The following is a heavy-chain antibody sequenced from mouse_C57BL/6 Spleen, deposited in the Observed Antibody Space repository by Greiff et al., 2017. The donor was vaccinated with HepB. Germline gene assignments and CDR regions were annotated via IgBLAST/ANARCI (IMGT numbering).Heavy chain of an antibody. CDR1: GYTFTSYW. V-gene: IGHV1-64*01. J-gene: IGHJ2*01. Sequence: QVQLQQSGAELVKPGASVKLSCKASGYTFTSYWMHWVKQRPGQGLEWIGMIHPNSGSTNYNEKFKSKATLTVDKSSSTAYMQLSSLTSEDSAVYDCANYYSNPYYFDYWGQGTTLTVSS. D-gene: IGHD2-5*01. CDR3: ANYYSNPYYFDY. CDR2: IHPNSGST.